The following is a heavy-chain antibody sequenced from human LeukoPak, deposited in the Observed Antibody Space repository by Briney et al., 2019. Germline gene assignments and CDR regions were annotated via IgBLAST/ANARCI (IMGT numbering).Heavy chain of an antibody. J-gene: IGHJ6*02. CDR2: IYHSGST. CDR3: ARGWHCSGGSCYPPSDYYYYYGMDV. D-gene: IGHD2-15*01. Sequence: SETLSLTCADSGGSISSSNWWSWVRQPPGKGLEWIGEIYHSGSTNYNPSLKSRVTISVDKSKNQFSLKLSSVTAADTAVYYCARGWHCSGGSCYPPSDYYYYYGMDVWGQGTTVTVSS. CDR1: GGSISSSNW. V-gene: IGHV4-4*02.